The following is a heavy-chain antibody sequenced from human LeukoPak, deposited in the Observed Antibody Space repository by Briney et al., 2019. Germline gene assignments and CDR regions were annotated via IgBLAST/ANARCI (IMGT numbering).Heavy chain of an antibody. J-gene: IGHJ4*02. V-gene: IGHV3-7*01. CDR2: IKEDGSQA. Sequence: QSGGSLRLSCVGSGFNFSSYWMSWVRQAPGKGLEWVANIKEDGSQAYYVDSVKGRFTISRDNAKNSLYLQMNCLRDEDTAVYYCARQRFRGQGTLVTVSS. CDR3: ARQRF. CDR1: GFNFSSYW. D-gene: IGHD5-24*01.